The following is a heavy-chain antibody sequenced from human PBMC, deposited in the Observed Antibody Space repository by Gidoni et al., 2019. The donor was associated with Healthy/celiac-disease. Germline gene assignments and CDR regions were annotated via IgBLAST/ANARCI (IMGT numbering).Heavy chain of an antibody. D-gene: IGHD3-16*01. CDR3: ASLWGGGY. J-gene: IGHJ4*02. Sequence: QLQLQESGPGLVKPSETLSLTCTVSGGSISSYYWSWTRQPPGKGLEWIGYSYSSGSTNYTPSRKRRGTNSVDTSKTQFSLKLSSVPAAATAGYYWASLWGGGYWGQGTLVTVSS. V-gene: IGHV4-59*08. CDR2: SYSSGST. CDR1: GGSISSYY.